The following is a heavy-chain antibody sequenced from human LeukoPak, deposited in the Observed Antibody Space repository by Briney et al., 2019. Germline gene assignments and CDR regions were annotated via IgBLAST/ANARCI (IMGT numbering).Heavy chain of an antibody. CDR2: INSDGSST. D-gene: IGHD1-1*01. V-gene: IGHV3-74*01. CDR1: GFTFSSYW. J-gene: IGHJ4*02. CDR3: ATLTANDNFDY. Sequence: GGSLRLSCAASGFTFSSYWMHWVRHAPGKGLVWVSRINSDGSSTSYADSVKGRFTISRDNAKNTLYLQMNSLRAEDTAVYYWATLTANDNFDYWGQGTLVTVSS.